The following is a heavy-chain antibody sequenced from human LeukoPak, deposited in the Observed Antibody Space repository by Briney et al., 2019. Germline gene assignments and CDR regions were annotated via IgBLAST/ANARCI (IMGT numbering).Heavy chain of an antibody. Sequence: ASVKVSCKASGYTFTAYFIHWVRQAPGQGLEWMGRINPNSGDTHYAQKFQGRVFMTRDTSISTVYMELSRLTSDDTAVYYCARDPAPYTGSYFDYWGQGTLVTVSS. CDR2: INPNSGDT. J-gene: IGHJ4*02. V-gene: IGHV1-2*06. CDR1: GYTFTAYF. CDR3: ARDPAPYTGSYFDY. D-gene: IGHD1-26*01.